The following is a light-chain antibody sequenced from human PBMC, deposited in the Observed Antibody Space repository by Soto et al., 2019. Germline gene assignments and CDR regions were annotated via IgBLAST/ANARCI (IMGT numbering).Light chain of an antibody. J-gene: IGLJ1*01. CDR3: FSFIPTCTPV. CDR2: EVN. V-gene: IGLV2-14*01. CDR1: SSDIGAYDY. Sequence: QSALTQPASLSGSPGQSITISCTGTSSDIGAYDYVSWFQQHPGKAPKLMISEVNNRPSGVSNRFSGSKSGNTAYLTISGLQVEDLAEYFGFSFIPTCTPVFGTGIKVTVL.